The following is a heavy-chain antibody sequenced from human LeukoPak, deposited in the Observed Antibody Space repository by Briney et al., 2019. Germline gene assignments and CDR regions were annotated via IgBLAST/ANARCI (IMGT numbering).Heavy chain of an antibody. V-gene: IGHV4-59*12. J-gene: IGHJ3*02. D-gene: IGHD3-22*01. CDR2: IYYSGST. Sequence: SETLSLTCTVSGDSISSYYCSWIRQPPGKGLEWIGSIYYSGSTYYNPSLKSRVTISVDTSKNQFSLKLSSVTAADTAVYYCAREGIEIVVVIDAFDIWGQGTMVTVSS. CDR3: AREGIEIVVVIDAFDI. CDR1: GDSISSYY.